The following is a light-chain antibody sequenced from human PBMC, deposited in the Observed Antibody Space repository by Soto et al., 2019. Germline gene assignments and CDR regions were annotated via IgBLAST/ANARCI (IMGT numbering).Light chain of an antibody. CDR2: KAS. CDR1: QSVSVW. Sequence: QMTQSPSTLSAFVGDRVTITCRASQSVSVWLAWYQQKPGTAPKLLIYKASTLKSGVPSRFSGSGSGTEFTLTISSLQPDDFATYYCQHYNSYSEAFGQGTKVDI. V-gene: IGKV1-5*03. J-gene: IGKJ1*01. CDR3: QHYNSYSEA.